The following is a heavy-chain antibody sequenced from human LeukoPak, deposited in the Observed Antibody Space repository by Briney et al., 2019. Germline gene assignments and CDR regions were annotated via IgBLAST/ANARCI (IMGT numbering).Heavy chain of an antibody. J-gene: IGHJ4*02. Sequence: SETLSLTCTVSGYSISSGYYWGWIRQPPGKGLEWIGNVYHSGSTYYNPSLKSRVTISVDTSKNQFSLKLSSVTAADTAVYYCARLYHPGPGYSSSWYFDYWGQGTLVTVSS. CDR3: ARLYHPGPGYSSSWYFDY. D-gene: IGHD6-13*01. V-gene: IGHV4-38-2*02. CDR2: VYHSGST. CDR1: GYSISSGYY.